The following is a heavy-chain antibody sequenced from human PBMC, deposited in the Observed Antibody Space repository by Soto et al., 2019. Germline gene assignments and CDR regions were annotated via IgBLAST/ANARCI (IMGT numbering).Heavy chain of an antibody. V-gene: IGHV3-53*01. CDR1: GFTVSSNY. CDR3: ARAGTTAMVYYLDY. Sequence: GGSLRLSCAASGFTVSSNYMSWVRQAPGKGLEWVSVIYSGGSTYYADSVKGRFTISRDNSKNTLYLQMNSLRAEDTAVYYCARAGTTAMVYYLDYWGQGTLVTVSS. D-gene: IGHD5-18*01. J-gene: IGHJ4*02. CDR2: IYSGGST.